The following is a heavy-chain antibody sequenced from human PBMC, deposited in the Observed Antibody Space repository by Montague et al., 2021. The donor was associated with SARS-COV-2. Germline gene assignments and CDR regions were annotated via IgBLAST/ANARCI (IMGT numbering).Heavy chain of an antibody. V-gene: IGHV4-39*01. CDR2: FCDSGSN. CDR1: GGSFSSSSYY. J-gene: IGHJ4*02. CDR3: ARPRQQLAFDY. D-gene: IGHD6-13*01. Sequence: SETLSLTCTVYGGSFSSSSYYWGWNRQPPGLGLVWDGSFCDSGSNYYNPSLKSRVTISVDTSKNQFSLKLSSVTAADTAVYYCARPRQQLAFDYWGKGTVVTVSS.